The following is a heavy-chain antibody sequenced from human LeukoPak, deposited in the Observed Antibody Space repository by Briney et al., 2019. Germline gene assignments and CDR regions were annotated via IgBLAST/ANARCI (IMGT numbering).Heavy chain of an antibody. Sequence: SEALSLTCTVSGGSISSYYWSWIRQPPGKGLEWIGYIYYSGSTNYNPSLKSRVTMSVDTSKNQFSLKLSSVTAADTAVYYCARARGYSYGYYFDYWGQGTLVTVSS. J-gene: IGHJ4*02. CDR2: IYYSGST. CDR3: ARARGYSYGYYFDY. V-gene: IGHV4-59*08. CDR1: GGSISSYY. D-gene: IGHD5-18*01.